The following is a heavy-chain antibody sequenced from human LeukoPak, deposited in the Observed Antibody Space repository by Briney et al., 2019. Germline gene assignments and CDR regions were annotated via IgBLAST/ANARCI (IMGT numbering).Heavy chain of an antibody. CDR1: GFTFSSYA. CDR3: ARVWQQLVLEVGLDY. Sequence: GGSLRLSLAASGFTFSSYAMHWVRQAPGKGLEWVAVISYDGSNKYYADSVKGRFTISRDNSKNTLYLQMNSLRAEDTAVYYCARVWQQLVLEVGLDYWGQGTLVTVSS. D-gene: IGHD6-13*01. CDR2: ISYDGSNK. J-gene: IGHJ4*02. V-gene: IGHV3-30-3*01.